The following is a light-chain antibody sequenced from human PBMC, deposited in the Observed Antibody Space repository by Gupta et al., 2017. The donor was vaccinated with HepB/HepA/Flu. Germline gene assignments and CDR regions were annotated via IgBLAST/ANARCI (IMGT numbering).Light chain of an antibody. Sequence: TVLTPSPGALSLSPGERATLSCRASQSVSRSYLAWHQQKPGRSPRLLIYGASSRATGIPDRFSGSGSGRAFTITIIRLEAQDFVVYYCRQYSILPLTFGQGTKVEMK. CDR1: QSVSRSY. V-gene: IGKV3-20*01. J-gene: IGKJ1*01. CDR3: RQYSILPLT. CDR2: GAS.